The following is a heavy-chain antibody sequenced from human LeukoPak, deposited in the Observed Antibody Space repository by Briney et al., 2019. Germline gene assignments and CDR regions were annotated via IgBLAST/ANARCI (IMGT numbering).Heavy chain of an antibody. CDR1: GYTFTGYY. CDR2: INPNSGGT. V-gene: IGHV1-2*02. D-gene: IGHD3-3*01. CDR3: ARGVTYYDFWSGYYSRAFDI. Sequence: ASVTVSCKASGYTFTGYYMHWVRQAPGQGLEWMGWINPNSGGTNYAQKFQGRVTMTRDTSISTAYMELSRLRSDDTAVYYCARGVTYYDFWSGYYSRAFDIWGQGTMVTVSS. J-gene: IGHJ3*02.